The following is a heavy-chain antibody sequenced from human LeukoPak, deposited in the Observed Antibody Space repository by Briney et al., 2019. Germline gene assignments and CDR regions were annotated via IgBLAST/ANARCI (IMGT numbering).Heavy chain of an antibody. CDR2: IYYSGST. V-gene: IGHV4-30-4*01. Sequence: PSQTLSLTCTVSGGSISSGDYYWSWIRQPPGKGLEWIGYIYYSGSTYYNPSLKSRVTISVDTSKKQFSLKLSSVIAADTAVYYCARRLRGRYYFDYWGQGTLVTVSS. D-gene: IGHD3-16*02. J-gene: IGHJ4*02. CDR1: GGSISSGDYY. CDR3: ARRLRGRYYFDY.